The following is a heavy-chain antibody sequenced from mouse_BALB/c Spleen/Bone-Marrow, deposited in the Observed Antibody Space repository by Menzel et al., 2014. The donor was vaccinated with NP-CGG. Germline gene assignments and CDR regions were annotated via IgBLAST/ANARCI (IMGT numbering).Heavy chain of an antibody. V-gene: IGHV5-6-4*01. Sequence: DVQLVESGGGLVKPGGSLKLSCAASGCTFSSYTMSWVRQTSEKRLEWVATISSGGSYTYYPDSVKGRFTISRDNAKNTLYLQMSSLKSEDTAMYYCTRDPGRGRYFDVWGAGTTVTISS. CDR1: GCTFSSYT. CDR2: ISSGGSYT. J-gene: IGHJ1*01. CDR3: TRDPGRGRYFDV. D-gene: IGHD3-3*01.